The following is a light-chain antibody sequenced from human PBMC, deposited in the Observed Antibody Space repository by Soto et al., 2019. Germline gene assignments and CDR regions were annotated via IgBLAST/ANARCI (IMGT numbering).Light chain of an antibody. CDR2: GAS. V-gene: IGKV3-20*01. CDR1: QSVSSDY. CDR3: QQYGSSPGT. J-gene: IGKJ1*01. Sequence: EIVLTQSPGTLSLPPGERATLSCRASQSVSSDYLAWFQQKPGQAPRLLIFGASNRDTGIPDRFSGSGSGTDFTLTISRLEPEDFAMYYCQQYGSSPGTFGQGTKVEVK.